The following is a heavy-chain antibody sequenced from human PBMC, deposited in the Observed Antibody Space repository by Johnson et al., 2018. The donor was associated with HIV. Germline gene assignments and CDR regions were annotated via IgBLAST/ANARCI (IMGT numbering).Heavy chain of an antibody. CDR3: AREIIAARPSAFDI. V-gene: IGHV3-30-3*01. CDR2: ISSDGSNK. Sequence: QVQLVESGGGVVQPGRSLRLSCAASGFTFSSYAMSWVRQAPGKGLEWVAVISSDGSNKYYAESVKGGFTISRDNSKNTLYLEMNSLRAEDTAVYYCAREIIAARPSAFDIWGQGTMVTVSS. CDR1: GFTFSSYA. D-gene: IGHD6-6*01. J-gene: IGHJ3*02.